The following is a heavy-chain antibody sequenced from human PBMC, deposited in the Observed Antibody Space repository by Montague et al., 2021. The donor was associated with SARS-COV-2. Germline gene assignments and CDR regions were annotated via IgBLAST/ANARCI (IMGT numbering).Heavy chain of an antibody. D-gene: IGHD2-2*01. CDR2: VLYTDYT. CDR1: GASISSNTW. CDR3: ATVARGCSATSCYLSS. Sequence: SETLSLTCGVSGASISSNTWWNWVRQSPGKGLEWIGEVLYTDYTXYNPSLKSRLTISLDKSKNQVSLGLTSVTAADTAVYYCATVARGCSATSCYLSSWGPGTLVTVSS. V-gene: IGHV4-4*02. J-gene: IGHJ4*02.